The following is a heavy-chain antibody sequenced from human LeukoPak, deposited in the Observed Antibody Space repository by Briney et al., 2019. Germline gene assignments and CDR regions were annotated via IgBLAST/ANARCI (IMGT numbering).Heavy chain of an antibody. V-gene: IGHV4-59*01. Sequence: KTSETLSLTCTVSDGSINNYYWSWIRQPPGKGLEWIGYIYYSGNTDYNPSLNSRITISLDTSKNQFSLKLTSVTAADTAVYYCARRVPSLRQNWYFDLWGRGTLVTVSS. J-gene: IGHJ2*01. D-gene: IGHD3-16*01. CDR1: DGSINNYY. CDR2: IYYSGNT. CDR3: ARRVPSLRQNWYFDL.